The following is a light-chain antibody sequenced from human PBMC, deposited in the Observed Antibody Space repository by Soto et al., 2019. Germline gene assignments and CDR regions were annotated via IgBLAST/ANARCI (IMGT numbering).Light chain of an antibody. CDR3: QQYYSYSLT. CDR2: DAS. V-gene: IGKV1-5*01. Sequence: DIKLTQSPSTLSASVGDRVTITCRATQSISTWLAWYQQKPGKAPDLLIYDASSLQTGVPSRFSGSGSGTEFTLTITSLQPDDFATYYCQQYYSYSLTFGQGTKVDI. CDR1: QSISTW. J-gene: IGKJ1*01.